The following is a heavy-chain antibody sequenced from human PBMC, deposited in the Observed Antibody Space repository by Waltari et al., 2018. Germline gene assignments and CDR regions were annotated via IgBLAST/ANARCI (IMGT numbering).Heavy chain of an antibody. D-gene: IGHD3-3*01. Sequence: QVQLQESGPGLVKPSETLSLTCTVSGGSISSYYWSWIRQPPGKGLEWIGYIYYSGSTNNNPSLNGRVTISVDTSKNQFSLKLSSVTAADTAVYYCARGPEVLEWLNWFDPWGQGTLVTVSS. CDR3: ARGPEVLEWLNWFDP. J-gene: IGHJ5*02. CDR1: GGSISSYY. CDR2: IYYSGST. V-gene: IGHV4-59*08.